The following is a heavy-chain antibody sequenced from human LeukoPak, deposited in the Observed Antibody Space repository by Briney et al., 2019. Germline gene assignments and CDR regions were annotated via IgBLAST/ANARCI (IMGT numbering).Heavy chain of an antibody. CDR1: GGSIRSYY. CDR3: ARDYVEIVLVPGAIDILHYYYMAV. Sequence: PWETLSHTCTVSGGSIRSYYWSWVRQPAGKGLEWIGRIYTSGRTNYNPSLQSRVTISVDTSKNQFSLKVRSVTAADTAVYYCARDYVEIVLVPGAIDILHYYYMAVWRKGTTVTVSS. D-gene: IGHD2-2*01. V-gene: IGHV4-4*07. J-gene: IGHJ6*03. CDR2: IYTSGRT.